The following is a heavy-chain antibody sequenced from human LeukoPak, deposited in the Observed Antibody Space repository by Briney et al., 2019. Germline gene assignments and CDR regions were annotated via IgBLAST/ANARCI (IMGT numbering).Heavy chain of an antibody. V-gene: IGHV4-59*12. J-gene: IGHJ4*02. Sequence: PSETLSLTCTVSGGSISSYYWSWIRQPPGKGLEWIGYIYYSGRTNYNPSLKSRVTISVDTSKNQFSLKLSSVTAADTAVYYCAREPPSKYYFDYWGQGTLVTVSS. CDR2: IYYSGRT. CDR3: AREPPSKYYFDY. CDR1: GGSISSYY.